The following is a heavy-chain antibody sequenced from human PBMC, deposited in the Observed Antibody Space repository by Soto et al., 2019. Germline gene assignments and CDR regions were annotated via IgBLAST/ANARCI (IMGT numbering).Heavy chain of an antibody. CDR3: ARDGGTSAQPYFFDF. D-gene: IGHD2-8*02. V-gene: IGHV1-69*01. CDR1: GGTFGSHT. CDR2: IVPIFGSP. Sequence: QVQLVQSGAQVKKPGSSVKVSCKASGGTFGSHTIAWVRLAPGRGLEWMGGIVPIFGSPNYAQKFQGRVTITAHEYSRTVYMELSSLRPGETAVYYCARDGGTSAQPYFFDFWGQGTLVTVSS. J-gene: IGHJ4*02.